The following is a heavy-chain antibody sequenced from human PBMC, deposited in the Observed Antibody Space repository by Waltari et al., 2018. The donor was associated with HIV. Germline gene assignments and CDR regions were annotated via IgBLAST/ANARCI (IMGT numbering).Heavy chain of an antibody. V-gene: IGHV3-53*01. D-gene: IGHD6-13*01. Sequence: EVQLVESGGGLIQPGGSLRLSGAASGVTAMSYYMSWVRQAPGKGLQWVSGIYAGGTTSYADSVKGRFTISRDISKNTLYLQMNILRADDTAIYYCARHLVTGAGFFDYWGQGTLVTVSS. CDR3: ARHLVTGAGFFDY. CDR1: GVTAMSYY. CDR2: IYAGGTT. J-gene: IGHJ4*02.